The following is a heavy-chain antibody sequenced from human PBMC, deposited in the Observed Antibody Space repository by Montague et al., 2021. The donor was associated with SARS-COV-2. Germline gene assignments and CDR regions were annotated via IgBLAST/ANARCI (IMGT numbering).Heavy chain of an antibody. J-gene: IGHJ3*02. CDR3: VREKAGGLRNVFDI. Sequence: SETLSLTCTVSGCSIGSGDYWGWIRRPPAKGPVWFGSIYHSGTTYYNPSLQSRLTMSIDTSTNQFSLRLTSVTAADTAVFFCVREKAGGLRNVFDIWGQGTTVTVSS. CDR1: GCSIGSGDY. CDR2: IYHSGTT. V-gene: IGHV4-38-2*02.